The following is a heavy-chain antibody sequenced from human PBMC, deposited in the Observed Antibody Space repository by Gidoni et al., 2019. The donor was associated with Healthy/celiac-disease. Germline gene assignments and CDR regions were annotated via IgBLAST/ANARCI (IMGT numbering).Heavy chain of an antibody. CDR2: IYYSGST. D-gene: IGHD5-12*01. CDR1: GGSISSGGYY. CDR3: ARASPTINQEAASGAFDI. Sequence: QVQLQESGPGLVTPSQTLSLTCTVSGGSISSGGYYWSWIRQHPGKGLEWIGYIYYSGSTYYNPSLKSRVTISVDTSKNQFSLKLSSVTAADTAVYYCARASPTINQEAASGAFDIWGQGTMVTVSS. V-gene: IGHV4-31*03. J-gene: IGHJ3*02.